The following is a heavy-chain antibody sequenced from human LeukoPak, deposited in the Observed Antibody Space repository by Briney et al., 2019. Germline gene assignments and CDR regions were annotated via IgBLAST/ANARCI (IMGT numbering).Heavy chain of an antibody. D-gene: IGHD3-10*01. CDR3: NTVYYYGSGSDTGY. J-gene: IGHJ4*02. V-gene: IGHV3-15*01. CDR1: GFTFYNAW. CDR2: IKSKIDGVTA. Sequence: PGGSLRLSCAASGFTFYNAWMSWVRQALGKGLEWVGRIKSKIDGVTAEYAAPVKGRFTISRDDSKNMLYLQKNSLKTEDTAVYYCNTVYYYGSGSDTGYWGQGTLVTVSS.